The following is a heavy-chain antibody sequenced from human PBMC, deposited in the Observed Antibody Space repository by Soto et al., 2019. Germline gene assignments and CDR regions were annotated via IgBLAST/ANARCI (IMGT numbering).Heavy chain of an antibody. CDR1: GFTFSSYE. CDR2: ISSSGSTI. CDR3: ARVLGYERKNDAFDI. V-gene: IGHV3-48*03. D-gene: IGHD3-3*01. J-gene: IGHJ3*02. Sequence: LRLSCAASGFTFSSYEMNWVRQAPGKGLEWVSYISSSGSTIYYADSVKGRFTISRDNARNSLYLQMNSLRAEDTAVYYCARVLGYERKNDAFDIWGQGTMVTVSS.